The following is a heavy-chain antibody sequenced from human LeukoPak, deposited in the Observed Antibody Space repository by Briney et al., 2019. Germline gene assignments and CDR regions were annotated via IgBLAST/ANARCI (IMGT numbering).Heavy chain of an antibody. D-gene: IGHD2-2*01. CDR1: GGSISSSNW. J-gene: IGHJ4*02. CDR2: IYHSGST. CDR3: ARDLGRVPAAPVGY. Sequence: PSGTLSLTCAVSGGSISSSNWWSWVRQPPGKGLEWIGEIYHSGSTNYNPSLKSRVTISVDKSKNQFSLKLSSVTAADTAVYYCARDLGRVPAAPVGYWGQGTLVTVSS. V-gene: IGHV4-4*02.